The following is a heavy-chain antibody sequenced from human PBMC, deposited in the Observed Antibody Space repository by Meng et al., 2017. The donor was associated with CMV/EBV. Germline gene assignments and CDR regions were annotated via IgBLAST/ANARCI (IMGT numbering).Heavy chain of an antibody. Sequence: GALRLSCPVSGGSVSSGSYYWSWIRQPPGKGLEWIGYIYYSGSTNYNPSLKSRVTISVDTSKNQFSLKLSSVTAADTAVYYCAREAFYDFWSTWGQGTLVTVSS. CDR2: IYYSGST. CDR1: GGSVSSGSYY. D-gene: IGHD3-3*01. V-gene: IGHV4-61*01. J-gene: IGHJ5*02. CDR3: AREAFYDFWST.